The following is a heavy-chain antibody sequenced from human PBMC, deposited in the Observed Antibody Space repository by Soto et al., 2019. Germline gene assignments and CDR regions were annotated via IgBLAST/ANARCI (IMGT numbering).Heavy chain of an antibody. V-gene: IGHV1-69*01. CDR1: GGTFSSYA. CDR3: PREHLGGSSSWFDY. CDR2: IIPIFGTA. J-gene: IGHJ4*02. Sequence: QVQLVQSGAEVKKPGSSVKVSCKASGGTFSSYAISWVRQAPGQGLEWMGGIIPIFGTANYAQKFQGRVTITAEESTSKASMELGSLGAEDTAVYYCPREHLGGSSSWFDYWGQGTLVTVSS. D-gene: IGHD6-13*01.